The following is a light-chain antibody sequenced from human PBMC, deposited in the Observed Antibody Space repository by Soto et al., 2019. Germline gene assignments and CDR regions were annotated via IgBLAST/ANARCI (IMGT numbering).Light chain of an antibody. V-gene: IGKV3-20*01. Sequence: EIVLTQSPGTLSLSPGERATLSCRASQSVSSSYLAWYQQNPGQAPRLLIYGASNRATGIPDRFSGSGSGTDFTLTISRLEPEDFALYYCQQYGSSPVTFGGGTKVDIK. CDR3: QQYGSSPVT. CDR2: GAS. J-gene: IGKJ4*01. CDR1: QSVSSSY.